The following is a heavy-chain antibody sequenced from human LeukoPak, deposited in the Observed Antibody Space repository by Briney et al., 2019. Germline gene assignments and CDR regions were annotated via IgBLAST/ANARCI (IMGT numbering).Heavy chain of an antibody. CDR1: GFTFNNYA. J-gene: IGHJ5*02. D-gene: IGHD6-19*01. CDR3: ARQDPYSSGWYP. V-gene: IGHV3-23*01. Sequence: GGSLRLSCAASGFTFNNYAMSWGRHAPGKGLEWGSAISDSGTYTYYADSVKGRFTISRDNSKNTLYLQMNSLRAEDTAVYYCARQDPYSSGWYPWGQGTLVTVSS. CDR2: ISDSGTYT.